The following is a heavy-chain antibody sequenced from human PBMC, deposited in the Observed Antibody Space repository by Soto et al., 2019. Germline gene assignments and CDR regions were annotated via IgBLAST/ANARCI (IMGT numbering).Heavy chain of an antibody. CDR3: ATGRWGAYGSPAGWFAP. D-gene: IGHD3-16*01. CDR2: IFHSGTT. J-gene: IGHJ5*02. V-gene: IGHV4-30-4*08. Sequence: WTWIRQPPGKSLEWIGHIFHSGTTSYNPSLQSRVTISSETSENQFSLNLTSVTAADTAVYFCATGRWGAYGSPAGWFAPWGRGTLVSVSS.